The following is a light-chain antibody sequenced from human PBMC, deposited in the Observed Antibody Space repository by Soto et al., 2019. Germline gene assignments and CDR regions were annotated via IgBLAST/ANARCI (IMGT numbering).Light chain of an antibody. J-gene: IGKJ2*01. CDR2: GAS. CDR3: QQDGSSPAT. CDR1: QSVSNNY. V-gene: IGKV3-20*01. Sequence: EIVLTQSPGTLSLSPGERATLSCRASQSVSNNYLAWYQQKPGQAPRLLIYGASNWATGVPERFSGSGSGTDFTLTISRLEPEDFAMYYCQQDGSSPATFGQGTKLEIK.